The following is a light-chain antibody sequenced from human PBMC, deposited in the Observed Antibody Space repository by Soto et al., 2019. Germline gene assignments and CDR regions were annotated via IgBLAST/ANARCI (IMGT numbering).Light chain of an antibody. J-gene: IGKJ4*01. V-gene: IGKV1-33*01. Sequence: DIQMTQSPSSLSASVGDRVTITCQASQDISNYLNWYQQKLGKAPKLLIYDAINLETGVPSRFSGSGSGTDFTVTISSLQPEDIATYYCQRYDNVPLTFGGGTRVEIK. CDR1: QDISNY. CDR3: QRYDNVPLT. CDR2: DAI.